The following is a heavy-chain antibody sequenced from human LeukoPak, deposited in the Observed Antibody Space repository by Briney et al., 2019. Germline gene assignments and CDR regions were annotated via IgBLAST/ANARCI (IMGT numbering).Heavy chain of an antibody. CDR1: GFTFSGFW. CDR3: AKGSAAGRPYYFDY. Sequence: GGSLRLSCAVSGFTFSGFWMSWSRQAPGKGLEWVASINSDGSEGYYADVVKGRFTISKDSSKTILYLQMNSLRAEDAAVYFCAKGSAAGRPYYFDYWGQGTLVTVSS. J-gene: IGHJ4*02. V-gene: IGHV3-7*03. CDR2: INSDGSEG. D-gene: IGHD6-25*01.